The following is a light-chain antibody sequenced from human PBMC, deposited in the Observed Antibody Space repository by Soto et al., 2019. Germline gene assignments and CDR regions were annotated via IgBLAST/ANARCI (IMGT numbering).Light chain of an antibody. CDR2: AAS. Sequence: IQMTQSPSSVSVSVGDRVTITCRASEVINNWLAWYQLKPGEAPKLLIFAASRLESEVPSRFSGSGSGTDFTLTISSLQPEDFATYYCQQSNTFPLTFGGGTKVEMK. J-gene: IGKJ4*01. CDR1: EVINNW. CDR3: QQSNTFPLT. V-gene: IGKV1D-12*01.